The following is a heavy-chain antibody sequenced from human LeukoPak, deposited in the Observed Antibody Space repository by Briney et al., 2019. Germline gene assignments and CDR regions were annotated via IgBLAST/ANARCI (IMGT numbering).Heavy chain of an antibody. J-gene: IGHJ4*02. CDR2: ISSTGKYI. V-gene: IGHV3-21*01. CDR1: GITFSIYS. Sequence: PGGSLRLSCAASGITFSIYSMKWVRQAPGKGLEWVSSISSTGKYIYYADSVKGRCTTSRDNAKNSLYLQMNSLRDEDTAVYYCARDPGQWLGLDYWGQGALVTVSS. D-gene: IGHD6-19*01. CDR3: ARDPGQWLGLDY.